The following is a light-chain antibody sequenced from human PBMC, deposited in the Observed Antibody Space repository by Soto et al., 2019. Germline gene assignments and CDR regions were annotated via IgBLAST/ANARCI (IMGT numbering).Light chain of an antibody. CDR3: CSYAGSSTFV. CDR2: EVS. Sequence: QSVLTQPASVSGSPGQSITISCTGTSSDVGSYNLVSWYQQHPGKAPKLMIYEVSKRPSGVSNRFSGSKSGNTASLTISGLQAEDKADYYCCSYAGSSTFVFGRGTKLTVL. J-gene: IGLJ2*01. CDR1: SSDVGSYNL. V-gene: IGLV2-23*02.